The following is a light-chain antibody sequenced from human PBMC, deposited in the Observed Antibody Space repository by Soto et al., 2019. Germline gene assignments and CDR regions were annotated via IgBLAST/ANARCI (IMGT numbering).Light chain of an antibody. J-gene: IGLJ2*01. CDR3: AAYAGSYSPVV. Sequence: QSVLTQPPSASGSPGQPVTISCTGTRNDIGGFNYVSWYQQHPGKPPKLLIYEVTKRPSGVPARFSGSKSGNAASLTVSGLQAEDEADYFCAAYAGSYSPVVFGGGTKVTVL. CDR1: RNDIGGFNY. V-gene: IGLV2-8*01. CDR2: EVT.